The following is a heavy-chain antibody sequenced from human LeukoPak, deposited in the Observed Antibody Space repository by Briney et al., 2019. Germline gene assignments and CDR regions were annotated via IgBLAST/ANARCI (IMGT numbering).Heavy chain of an antibody. CDR2: IRDNGNT. CDR1: GGSVNTNGYY. J-gene: IGHJ4*02. D-gene: IGHD3-22*01. Sequence: SETLSLTCTVSGGSVNTNGYYWTWIRQPPGKGLEWIGYIRDNGNTKYNPSLESRITISADTSKNQFSLNLNSVTAADTAVYYCARVGYYDSSGYYYVGYYFDYWGQGTLVTVSS. CDR3: ARVGYYDSSGYYYVGYYFDY. V-gene: IGHV4-30-4*01.